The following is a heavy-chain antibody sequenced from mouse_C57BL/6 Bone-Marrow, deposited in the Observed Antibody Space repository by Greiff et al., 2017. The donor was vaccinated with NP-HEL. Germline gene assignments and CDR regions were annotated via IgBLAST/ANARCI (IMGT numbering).Heavy chain of an antibody. CDR2: IRNKANGYTT. Sequence: EVQLVESGGGLVQPGGSLSLSCAASGFTFTDYYMSWVRQPPGKALEWLGFIRNKANGYTTEYSSSVKGRFTISRDNSHSILYLQMNALRAEDSATYYCASVVYYYGSSYWYFDVWGTGTTVTVSS. CDR3: ASVVYYYGSSYWYFDV. CDR1: GFTFTDYY. D-gene: IGHD1-1*01. J-gene: IGHJ1*03. V-gene: IGHV7-3*01.